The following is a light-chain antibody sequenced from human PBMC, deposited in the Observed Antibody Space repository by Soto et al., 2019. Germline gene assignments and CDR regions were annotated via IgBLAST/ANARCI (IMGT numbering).Light chain of an antibody. Sequence: EIVVTQSPGTLSLSPGERATLSCRASQSVSNNYLAWYQQKPGQAPRLLIYGASNRATGIPDRFSGSGCGTDFTLTISRLEPEDFAGYYCQQYGSSGRFGQWGKADIK. V-gene: IGKV3-20*01. J-gene: IGKJ1*01. CDR2: GAS. CDR1: QSVSNNY. CDR3: QQYGSSGR.